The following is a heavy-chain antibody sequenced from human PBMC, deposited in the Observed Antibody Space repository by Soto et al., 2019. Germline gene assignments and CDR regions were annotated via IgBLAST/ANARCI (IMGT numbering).Heavy chain of an antibody. Sequence: SETLSLTCTVSGGSVSSGSYYWSWIRQPPGKGLEWIGYIYYSGSTKYNPSLKSRVTISVDTSKNQFSLKLSSVTAADTAVYYCARAGLGDGSDYWGQGTLVTVS. CDR1: GGSVSSGSYY. V-gene: IGHV4-61*01. CDR2: IYYSGST. J-gene: IGHJ4*02. CDR3: ARAGLGDGSDY. D-gene: IGHD1-26*01.